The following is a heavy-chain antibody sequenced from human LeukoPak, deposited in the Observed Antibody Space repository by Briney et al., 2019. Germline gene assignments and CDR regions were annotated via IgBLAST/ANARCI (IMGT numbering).Heavy chain of an antibody. CDR1: GFTFSSYG. CDR3: AKEQLWFGELFGTPIDY. J-gene: IGHJ4*02. V-gene: IGHV3-33*06. D-gene: IGHD3-10*01. Sequence: PGRSLRLSCAASGFTFSSYGMHWVRQAPGKGLEWVAVIWYDGSNKYYADSVKGRFTISRDNSKNTLYLQMNSLRAEDTAVYYCAKEQLWFGELFGTPIDYWGQGTLVTVSS. CDR2: IWYDGSNK.